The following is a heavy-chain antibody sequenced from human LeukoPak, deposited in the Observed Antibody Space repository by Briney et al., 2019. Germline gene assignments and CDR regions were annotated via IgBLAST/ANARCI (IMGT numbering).Heavy chain of an antibody. Sequence: GGSLRLSCAASGFTLSNYWMHWVRQAPGKGLVWVSRINSDGSSTSYADSVKGRFTISRDNAKNTLYLQMNSLRVEDSAVYYCARDQIYCSGGYCYFGYWGQGTLVTVSS. V-gene: IGHV3-74*01. D-gene: IGHD2-15*01. CDR3: ARDQIYCSGGYCYFGY. J-gene: IGHJ4*02. CDR1: GFTLSNYW. CDR2: INSDGSST.